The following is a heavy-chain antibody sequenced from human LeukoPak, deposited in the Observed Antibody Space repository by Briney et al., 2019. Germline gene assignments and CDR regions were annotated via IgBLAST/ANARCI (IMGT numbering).Heavy chain of an antibody. CDR3: AREGRGYSGYVSDY. J-gene: IGHJ4*02. Sequence: GSLRLSCAASGFTFSSYAMHWVRQAPGKGLEWVAVISYDGSNKYYADSVKGRFTISRDNAKNSLYLQMNSLRAEDTAVYYCAREGRGYSGYVSDYWGQGTLVTVSS. CDR1: GFTFSSYA. D-gene: IGHD5-12*01. V-gene: IGHV3-30-3*01. CDR2: ISYDGSNK.